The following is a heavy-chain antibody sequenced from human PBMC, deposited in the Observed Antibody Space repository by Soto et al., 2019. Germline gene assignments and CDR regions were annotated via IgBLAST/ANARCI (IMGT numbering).Heavy chain of an antibody. J-gene: IGHJ4*02. CDR2: INHSGST. V-gene: IGHV4-34*01. CDR1: GGSFSGYC. D-gene: IGHD6-19*01. CDR3: AREPGYSSGWPVDY. Sequence: QVQLQQWGAGLLKPSETLSLTCAVYGGSFSGYCWSWIRQPPGKGLEWIGEINHSGSTNYNPSLKSRVTISVDTSKNQFSLKLSSVTAADTAVYYCAREPGYSSGWPVDYWGQGTLVTVSS.